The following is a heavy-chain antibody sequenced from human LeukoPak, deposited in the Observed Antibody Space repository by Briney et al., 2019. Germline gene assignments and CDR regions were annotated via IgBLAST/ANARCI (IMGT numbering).Heavy chain of an antibody. J-gene: IGHJ4*02. CDR3: ARTRYDQRPFDY. Sequence: GGSLRLSCAASGFTFSSYSMNWVRQAPGKGLVWVSRVNPDGSSTNYADSVKGRFTISRDNAKNTLYLQMNSLRAEDTAVYYCARTRYDQRPFDYWGQGTLVTISS. D-gene: IGHD5-12*01. CDR1: GFTFSSYS. CDR2: VNPDGSST. V-gene: IGHV3-74*01.